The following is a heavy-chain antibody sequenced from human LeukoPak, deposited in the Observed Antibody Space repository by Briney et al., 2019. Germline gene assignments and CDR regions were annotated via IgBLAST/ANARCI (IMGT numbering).Heavy chain of an antibody. CDR3: ARDKGVTLYYFDY. CDR1: GGSISSYY. D-gene: IGHD1-14*01. V-gene: IGHV4-59*12. J-gene: IGHJ4*02. CDR2: IYYSGST. Sequence: PSETLSLTCTVSGGSISSYYWSWIRQPPGKGLAWNGYIYYSGSTNYNPSLKSRVTISVDTSKNQFSLKLSSVTAADTAVYYCARDKGVTLYYFDYWGQGTLVTVSS.